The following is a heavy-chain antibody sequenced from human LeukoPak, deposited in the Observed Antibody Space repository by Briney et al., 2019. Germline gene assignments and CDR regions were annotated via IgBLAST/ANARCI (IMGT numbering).Heavy chain of an antibody. D-gene: IGHD3-10*01. CDR3: AREGSGMAQIGAFDI. J-gene: IGHJ3*02. CDR1: GGSISSYY. V-gene: IGHV4-59*01. Sequence: SETLSLTCTVPGGSISSYYWSWIRQPPGKGLEWIGYIYYSGSTNYNPSLKSRVTISVDTSKNQFSLKLSSVTAADTAVYYCAREGSGMAQIGAFDIWGQGTMVTVSS. CDR2: IYYSGST.